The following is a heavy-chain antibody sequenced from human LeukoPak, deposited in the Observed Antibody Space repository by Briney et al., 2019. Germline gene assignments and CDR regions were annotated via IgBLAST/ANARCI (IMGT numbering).Heavy chain of an antibody. CDR3: AKDLAGSGSYSFDY. D-gene: IGHD1-26*01. J-gene: IGHJ4*02. V-gene: IGHV3-23*01. Sequence: PGGSLRLSCAASGFTFSIYAMSWARQAPGKGLEWVSVISASGGSTYYADSVKGRFTISRDNSKNTLYLQMNSLRAEDTAVYYCAKDLAGSGSYSFDYWGQGTLVTVSS. CDR1: GFTFSIYA. CDR2: ISASGGST.